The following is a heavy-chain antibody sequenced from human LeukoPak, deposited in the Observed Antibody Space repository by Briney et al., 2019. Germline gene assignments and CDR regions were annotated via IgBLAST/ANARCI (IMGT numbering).Heavy chain of an antibody. V-gene: IGHV1-2*06. J-gene: IGHJ5*02. CDR3: ARAPKGQQLDAEKPIDP. CDR1: GYTFTGYY. Sequence: ASVKVSCKASGYTFTGYYMHWVRQAPGQGLEWMGRINPNSGGTNYAQKFQGRVTMTRDTSISTAYMELSRLRSDDTAVYYCARAPKGQQLDAEKPIDPWGQGTLVTVSS. CDR2: INPNSGGT. D-gene: IGHD6-13*01.